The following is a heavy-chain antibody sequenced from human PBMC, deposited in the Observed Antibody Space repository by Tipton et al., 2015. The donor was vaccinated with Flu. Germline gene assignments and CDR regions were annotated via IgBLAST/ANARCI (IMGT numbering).Heavy chain of an antibody. Sequence: RSLRLSCKVSGFDFSVYGMHWVRQAPGKGLEWVAVIWYDGSNIHYADSVKGRFTISRDNSKNTLYLQMNGLRAEDTAVYYCARDDSGFNDYWGPGTLVTVSS. V-gene: IGHV3-33*01. CDR1: GFDFSVYG. CDR3: ARDDSGFNDY. J-gene: IGHJ4*02. D-gene: IGHD3-22*01. CDR2: IWYDGSNI.